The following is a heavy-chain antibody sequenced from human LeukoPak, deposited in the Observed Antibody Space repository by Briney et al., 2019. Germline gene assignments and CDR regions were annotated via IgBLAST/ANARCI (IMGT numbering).Heavy chain of an antibody. CDR2: IIPIFGTA. Sequence: GASVKVSCKASGGTFSSYAISWVRQAPGQGLEWMGGIIPIFGTANYAQKFQGRVTITTDESTSTAYMELSSLRSEDTAVYYCARDSRQYGYASYWGQGTLFTVSS. CDR1: GGTFSSYA. J-gene: IGHJ4*02. D-gene: IGHD5-12*01. V-gene: IGHV1-69*05. CDR3: ARDSRQYGYASY.